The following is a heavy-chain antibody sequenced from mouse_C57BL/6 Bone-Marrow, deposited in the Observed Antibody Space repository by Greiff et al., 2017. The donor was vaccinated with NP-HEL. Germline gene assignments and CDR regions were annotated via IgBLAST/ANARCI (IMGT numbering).Heavy chain of an antibody. D-gene: IGHD2-5*01. CDR1: GFTFSSYA. V-gene: IGHV5-4*03. J-gene: IGHJ3*01. CDR2: ISDGGSYT. Sequence: EVKLMESGGGLVKPGGSLKVSCAASGFTFSSYAMPWVRQTPDKRLEWVATISDGGSYTYYPDNVKGRFTISRDNATNNPYLQMSHLTSEAPAMYYCVSDDCSNYAGFAYWGQGTLVTVSA. CDR3: VSDDCSNYAGFAY.